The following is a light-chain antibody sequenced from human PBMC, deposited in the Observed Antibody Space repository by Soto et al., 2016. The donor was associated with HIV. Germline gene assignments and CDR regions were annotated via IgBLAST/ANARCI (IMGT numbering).Light chain of an antibody. J-gene: IGLJ1*01. CDR3: QAWHSSTDNYV. CDR2: QDS. Sequence: SYELTQPPSVSVSPGQTASITCSGDKLGDKYACWYQQKPGQSPVLVIYQDSKRPSGTPERFSGSNSGNTATLTISGTQAMDEADYYCQAWHSSTDNYVFGTGTKVTVL. CDR1: KLGDKY. V-gene: IGLV3-1*01.